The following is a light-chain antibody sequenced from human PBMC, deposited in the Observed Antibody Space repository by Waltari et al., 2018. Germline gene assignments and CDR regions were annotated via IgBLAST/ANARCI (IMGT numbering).Light chain of an antibody. J-gene: IGLJ1*01. V-gene: IGLV2-8*01. Sequence: QSALTQPPSASGSPGPSVAISCTGTTTALGGYNYVSWYPPHPGKSPQLIIYEVSKRPSGVPDRFSGSKSGRTASLTVSGLQAEDEADYYCNSYAGSNNFVFGTGTKVTVL. CDR3: NSYAGSNNFV. CDR2: EVS. CDR1: TTALGGYNY.